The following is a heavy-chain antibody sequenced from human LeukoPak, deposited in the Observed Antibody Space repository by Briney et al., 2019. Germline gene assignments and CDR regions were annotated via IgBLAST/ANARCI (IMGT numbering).Heavy chain of an antibody. J-gene: IGHJ4*02. CDR3: ARDKYSSGWYYFDY. D-gene: IGHD6-19*01. Sequence: GGSLRLSCAASGFTFSSYSMNWVRQAPGKGLEWVSSISSSSSYIYYADSVKGRFTIPRDNAKNSLYLQMNSLRAEDTAVYYCARDKYSSGWYYFDYWGQGTLVTVSS. CDR1: GFTFSSYS. CDR2: ISSSSSYI. V-gene: IGHV3-21*01.